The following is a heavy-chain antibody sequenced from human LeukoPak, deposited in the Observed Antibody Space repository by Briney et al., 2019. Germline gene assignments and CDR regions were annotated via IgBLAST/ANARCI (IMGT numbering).Heavy chain of an antibody. CDR2: ISGSGGST. V-gene: IGHV3-23*01. CDR3: ANQYPYYYDSSGYAY. CDR1: GFTFSSYV. D-gene: IGHD3-22*01. Sequence: GGSLRLSCAASGFTFSSYVMSWVRQAPGKGLEWVSAISGSGGSTYYADSVKGRFTISRDNSKNTLYLQMNSLRAEDTAVYYCANQYPYYYDSSGYAYWSQGTLVTVSS. J-gene: IGHJ4*02.